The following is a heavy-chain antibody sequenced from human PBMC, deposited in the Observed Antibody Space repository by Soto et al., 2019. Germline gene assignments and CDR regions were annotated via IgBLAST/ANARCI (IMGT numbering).Heavy chain of an antibody. CDR3: ARDDRGYSGYDYSPSIPIYGMDV. CDR1: GGTFSSYA. CDR2: IIPIFGTA. Sequence: QVQLVQSGAEVKKPGSSVKVSCKASGGTFSSYAISWVRQAPGQGLEWMGGIIPIFGTANYAQKFQGRVTITADESTSTAYMELSSLRSEDTAVYYCARDDRGYSGYDYSPSIPIYGMDVWGQGTTVTVSS. V-gene: IGHV1-69*01. D-gene: IGHD5-12*01. J-gene: IGHJ6*02.